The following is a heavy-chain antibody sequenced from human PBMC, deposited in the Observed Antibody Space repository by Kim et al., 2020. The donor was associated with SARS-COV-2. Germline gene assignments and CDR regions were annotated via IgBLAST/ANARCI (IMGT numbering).Heavy chain of an antibody. CDR2: ISYDGSNK. CDR1: GFTFSSYA. D-gene: IGHD6-13*01. V-gene: IGHV3-30-3*01. J-gene: IGHJ4*02. CDR3: ARDHGVAAARFDY. Sequence: GASLRLSCAASGFTFSSYAMHWVRQAPGKGLEWVAVISYDGSNKYYADSVKGRFTISRDNSKNTLYLQMNSLRAEDTAVYYCARDHGVAAARFDYWGQGTLVTVSS.